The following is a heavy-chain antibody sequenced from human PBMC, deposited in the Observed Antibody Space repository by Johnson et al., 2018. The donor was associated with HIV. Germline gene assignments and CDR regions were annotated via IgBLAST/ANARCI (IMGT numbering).Heavy chain of an antibody. CDR2: IYSGGTT. CDR3: ARDPSRSPGAFDI. CDR1: GFTFSDYY. Sequence: VQLVESGGGVVQPGGSLRLSCAASGFTFSDYYMSWVRQAPGKGLEWVSVIYSGGTTDYAESVKARFTISRDNSKNTLYLQMNSLRADDTAVYYCARDPSRSPGAFDIWGQGTMVTVSS. V-gene: IGHV3-66*01. J-gene: IGHJ3*02. D-gene: IGHD1-1*01.